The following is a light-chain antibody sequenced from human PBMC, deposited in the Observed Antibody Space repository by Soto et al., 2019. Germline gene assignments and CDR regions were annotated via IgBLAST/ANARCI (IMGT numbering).Light chain of an antibody. CDR3: QQYGSSPT. Sequence: IVLTQSPGTLSLSPGERATLSCRASQGVSSSYLAWYQHKRGQAPRLLVYGASSRATGIPDRFSGSGSGTDFTLTISRLEPADSAVYYCQQYGSSPTFGGGTKVDIK. V-gene: IGKV3-20*01. J-gene: IGKJ4*01. CDR1: QGVSSSY. CDR2: GAS.